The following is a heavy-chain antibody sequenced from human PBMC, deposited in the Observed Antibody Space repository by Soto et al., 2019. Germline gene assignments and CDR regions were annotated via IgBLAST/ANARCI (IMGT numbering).Heavy chain of an antibody. D-gene: IGHD3-22*01. CDR2: ISSSSSTI. CDR1: GFTFSSYS. Sequence: GRPLRLSCAVSGFTFSSYSMNWVRQAPGKGKEWVSYISSSSSTIYYADSVKGRFTISRDNAKNTLYLQVNSLTTEDTAVYYCARDAVSRRYYYGPPGNDAFDIWGTGPMVTVS. V-gene: IGHV3-48*01. CDR3: ARDAVSRRYYYGPPGNDAFDI. J-gene: IGHJ3*02.